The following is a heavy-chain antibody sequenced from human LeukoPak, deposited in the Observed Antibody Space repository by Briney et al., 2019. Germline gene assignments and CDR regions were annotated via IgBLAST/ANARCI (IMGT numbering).Heavy chain of an antibody. Sequence: ASVRVPCKASGYTFTSYDINWVRQATGQGLEWMGWMNPNSGNTGYAQKFQGRVTITRNTSISTAYMELSSLRSEDTAVYYCARSGGGRGSYTVDYWGQGTLVTVSS. V-gene: IGHV1-8*03. J-gene: IGHJ4*02. D-gene: IGHD1-26*01. CDR2: MNPNSGNT. CDR1: GYTFTSYD. CDR3: ARSGGGRGSYTVDY.